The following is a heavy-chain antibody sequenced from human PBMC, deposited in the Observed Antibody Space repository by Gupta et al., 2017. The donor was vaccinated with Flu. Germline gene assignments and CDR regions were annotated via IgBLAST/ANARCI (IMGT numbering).Heavy chain of an antibody. CDR2: IYYNGNT. Sequence: YWSGIRKHPEKGLEWIGYIYYNGNTYYNPSLQGRIHMSVYTSTSQFSLTLASVTAEDKALYFCARTKAGGFPRNPTWFDPWGQGTLVTVS. CDR1: Y. V-gene: IGHV4-31*02. J-gene: IGHJ5*02. CDR3: ARTKAGGFPRNPTWFDP.